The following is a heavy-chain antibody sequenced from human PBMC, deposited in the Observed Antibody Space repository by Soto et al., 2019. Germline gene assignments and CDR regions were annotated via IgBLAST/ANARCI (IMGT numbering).Heavy chain of an antibody. CDR2: VYTSAEGGAT. J-gene: IGHJ6*02. Sequence: EVQLVDSGGGLVKPGGSLRLSCAASGFSVTNAWMNWVRQAPGKGLEWVGRVYTSAEGGATNYAAPVKGRFTISRDDLKNTVYLQMNSLMTEDTAVYYCTTGSVEGFWGQGTTVTVSS. CDR3: TTGSVEGF. CDR1: GFSVTNAW. D-gene: IGHD2-15*01. V-gene: IGHV3-15*07.